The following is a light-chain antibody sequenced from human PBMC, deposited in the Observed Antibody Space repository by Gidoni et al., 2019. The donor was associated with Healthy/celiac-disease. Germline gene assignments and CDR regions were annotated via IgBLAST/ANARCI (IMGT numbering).Light chain of an antibody. CDR1: QSVSSY. Sequence: EIVLTQSPAILSLSPGERATLSCRASQSVSSYLAWYQQKPGQAPRLFIYDASNRATGIPARFSGSGSGTDFTLTISSLEPEDFAVYYCHQRTNWPWTFGQGTKVEIK. V-gene: IGKV3-11*01. J-gene: IGKJ1*01. CDR3: HQRTNWPWT. CDR2: DAS.